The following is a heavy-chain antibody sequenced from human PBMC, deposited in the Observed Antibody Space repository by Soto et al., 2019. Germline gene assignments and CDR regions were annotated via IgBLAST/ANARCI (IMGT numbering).Heavy chain of an antibody. Sequence: PGGSLRLSCTASGFTFGDYAMNWVRQAPGRGLECVGLIRSKTYGGTTEHAASVKGRFTISRDDSKGIVYLQMNSLKTEDTAVYYCTRSRAGYYSDYWGQGALVTVSS. CDR1: GFTFGDYA. V-gene: IGHV3-49*04. J-gene: IGHJ4*02. CDR2: IRSKTYGGTT. D-gene: IGHD3-9*01. CDR3: TRSRAGYYSDY.